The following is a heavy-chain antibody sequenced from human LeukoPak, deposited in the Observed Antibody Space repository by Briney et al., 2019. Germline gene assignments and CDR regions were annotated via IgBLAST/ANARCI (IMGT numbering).Heavy chain of an antibody. J-gene: IGHJ4*02. CDR1: GGSISSYY. V-gene: IGHV4-59*01. Sequence: SETLSLTCTVSGGSISSYYWSWIRQPPGKGLEWMGYVYYSGSTNYNPSLKSRITISVYMSKNQFSLNLSSVTVADPDVHFSYSGSTNYNPPLKIRVTISVEASKNKYFLKLRSVTTADTAVYYCARERAVTTYYYFDYWGQGTLVTVSS. CDR2: VYYSGST. D-gene: IGHD6-19*01. CDR3: YSGSTNYNPPLKIRVTISVEASKNKYFLKLRSVTTADTAVYYCARERAVTTYYYFDY.